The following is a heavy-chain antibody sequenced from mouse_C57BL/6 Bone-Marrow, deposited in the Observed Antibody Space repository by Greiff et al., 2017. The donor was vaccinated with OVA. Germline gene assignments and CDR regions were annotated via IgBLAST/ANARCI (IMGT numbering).Heavy chain of an antibody. CDR1: GFSLTSYG. D-gene: IGHD2-1*01. CDR3: ASYGNYWYFDV. V-gene: IGHV2-2*01. J-gene: IGHJ1*03. CDR2: IWSGGST. Sequence: QVQLQQSGPGLVQPSQSLSITCTVSGFSLTSYGVHWVRQSPGKGLEWLGVIWSGGSTDYNAAFISRLSISKDNSKCQVFFKMNSLQADDTAIYYCASYGNYWYFDVWGTGTTVTVSS.